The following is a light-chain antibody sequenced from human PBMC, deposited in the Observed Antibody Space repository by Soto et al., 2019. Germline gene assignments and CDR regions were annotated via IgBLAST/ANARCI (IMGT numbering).Light chain of an antibody. CDR2: DAS. J-gene: IGKJ4*01. Sequence: DIQMTPSPPSLPASVGARVTIICQASQDISNYLNWYQHKPGKAPKILIYDASTLETGVPSRFSGSGSGTDFTFTISSLQPEDIATYYCLQFHNLPTFGGGTKVDI. CDR1: QDISNY. V-gene: IGKV1-33*01. CDR3: LQFHNLPT.